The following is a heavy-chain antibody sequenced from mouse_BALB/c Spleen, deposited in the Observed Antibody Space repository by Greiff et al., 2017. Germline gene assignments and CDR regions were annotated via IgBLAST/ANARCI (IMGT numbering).Heavy chain of an antibody. CDR1: GFTFSSYT. J-gene: IGHJ2*01. Sequence: EVKLVESGGGLVQPGGSLKLSCAASGFTFSSYTMSWVRQTPEKRLEWVAYISNGGGSTYYPDTVKGRFTISRDNAKNTLYLQMSSLKSEDTAMYYCARHGGSSYVNLDYWGQGTTLTVSS. CDR2: ISNGGGST. D-gene: IGHD1-1*01. CDR3: ARHGGSSYVNLDY. V-gene: IGHV5-12-2*01.